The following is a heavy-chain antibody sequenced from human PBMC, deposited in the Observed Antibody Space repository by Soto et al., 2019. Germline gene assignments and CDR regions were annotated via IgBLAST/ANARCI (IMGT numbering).Heavy chain of an antibody. Sequence: EVQLLESGGGLVQPGGSLRLSFAASGFTFSSYAISWVRQAPGKGLEWVSVISESGGSTYYADSVKGRFTISRDNSKNTVNLQLNSLRAEDTAVYYCAQTGSGVFDYWGQGIMVTVSS. V-gene: IGHV3-23*01. CDR3: AQTGSGVFDY. D-gene: IGHD1-1*01. CDR1: GFTFSSYA. CDR2: ISESGGST. J-gene: IGHJ4*02.